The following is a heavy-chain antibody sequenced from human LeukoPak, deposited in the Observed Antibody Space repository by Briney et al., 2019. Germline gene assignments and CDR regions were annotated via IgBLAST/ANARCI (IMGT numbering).Heavy chain of an antibody. J-gene: IGHJ2*01. CDR2: IIEKGNA. V-gene: IGHV4-34*01. Sequence: SETLSLTCALYGGSFSSYSWSWTWLRQTPEKGLERIGEIIEKGNANYNPSLKSRVTIDLDTSKNQFSLKLTSMTAADTAMYYCARGYYPPRWYFDLWGRGTLVTVSS. D-gene: IGHD3-10*01. CDR1: GGSFSSYS. CDR3: ARGYYPPRWYFDL.